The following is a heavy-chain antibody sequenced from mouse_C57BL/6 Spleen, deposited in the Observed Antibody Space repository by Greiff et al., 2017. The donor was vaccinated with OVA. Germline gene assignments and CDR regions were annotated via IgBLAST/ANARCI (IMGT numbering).Heavy chain of an antibody. CDR2: ISSGGSYT. CDR1: GFTFSSYG. CDR3: ARHDLYYYGSSYRYAMDY. V-gene: IGHV5-6*01. D-gene: IGHD1-1*01. Sequence: EVQVVESGGDLVKPGGSLKLSCAASGFTFSSYGMSWVRQTPDKRLAWVATISSGGSYTYYPDSVKGRFTISSGNAKNTLYLQMSSLKSEDTAMYYCARHDLYYYGSSYRYAMDYWGQGTSVTVSS. J-gene: IGHJ4*01.